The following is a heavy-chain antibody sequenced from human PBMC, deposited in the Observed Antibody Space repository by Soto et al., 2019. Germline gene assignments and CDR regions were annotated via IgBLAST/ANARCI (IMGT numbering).Heavy chain of an antibody. Sequence: QVQLQESGPGLVKPSETLSLTCTVSGGSINSYYWSWIRQPPGKGLEWIGYIYYSGSTKYNPSLKSRVNISKDTSKNQFSLKLSSVTAADTAMYYCGKDAGGRGNGAFDIWGQGTMVTVSS. J-gene: IGHJ3*02. CDR3: GKDAGGRGNGAFDI. V-gene: IGHV4-59*01. CDR2: IYYSGST. D-gene: IGHD3-16*01. CDR1: GGSINSYY.